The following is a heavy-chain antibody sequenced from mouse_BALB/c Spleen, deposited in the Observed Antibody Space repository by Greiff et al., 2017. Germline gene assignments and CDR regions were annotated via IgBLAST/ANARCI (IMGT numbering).Heavy chain of an antibody. CDR3: ARVGVYYGSRSAMDY. CDR2: INSNGGST. CDR1: GFTFSSYG. V-gene: IGHV5-6-3*01. Sequence: EVKVVESGGGLVQPGGSLKLSCAASGFTFSSYGMSWVRQTPDKRLELVATINSNGGSTYYPDSVKGRFTISRDNAKNTLYLQMSSLKSEDTAMYYCARVGVYYGSRSAMDYWGQGTSVTVSS. J-gene: IGHJ4*01. D-gene: IGHD1-1*01.